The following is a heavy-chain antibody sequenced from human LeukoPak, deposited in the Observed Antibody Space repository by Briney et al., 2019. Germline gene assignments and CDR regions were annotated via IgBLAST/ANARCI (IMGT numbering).Heavy chain of an antibody. CDR1: GFTFSSYS. CDR3: ARDPSFITMVRGVIFDY. CDR2: ISSSSSYI. V-gene: IGHV3-21*01. D-gene: IGHD3-10*01. J-gene: IGHJ4*02. Sequence: GGSLRLSCAASGFTFSSYSMNWVRQAPGKGLEWVSSISSSSSYIYYADSVKGRFTISRDNAKNSLYLQMNSLRAGDTAVYYCARDPSFITMVRGVIFDYWGQGTLVIVSS.